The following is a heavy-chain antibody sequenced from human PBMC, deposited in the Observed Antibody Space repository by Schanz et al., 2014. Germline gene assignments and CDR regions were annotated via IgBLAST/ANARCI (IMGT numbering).Heavy chain of an antibody. CDR3: ARGRTFDY. Sequence: QVQLVQSGAEVKKPGASVKVSCKASGYTFTSYAMHWVRQAPGHRPEWLGWMNPNSGNPGFAQKFRGRVTMTRNTSMSTAYIELHILTSEDTAVYYCARGRTFDYWGQGTLVTVSS. CDR1: GYTFTSYA. J-gene: IGHJ4*02. CDR2: MNPNSGNP. V-gene: IGHV1-8*01.